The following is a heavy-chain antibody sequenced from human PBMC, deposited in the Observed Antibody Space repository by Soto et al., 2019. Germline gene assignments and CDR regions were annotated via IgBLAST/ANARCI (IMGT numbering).Heavy chain of an antibody. CDR2: IYYSGST. V-gene: IGHV4-31*03. J-gene: IGHJ4*02. Sequence: NLSLTCTVSGGSISSGGYYWSWIRQHPGKGLGWIGYIYYSGSTYYNPSLKSRVTISVDTSKNQFSLKLSSVTAADTAVYDCAASRPRGVIIDYWGQGTMVTVPS. CDR3: AASRPRGVIIDY. D-gene: IGHD3-10*01. CDR1: GGSISSGGYY.